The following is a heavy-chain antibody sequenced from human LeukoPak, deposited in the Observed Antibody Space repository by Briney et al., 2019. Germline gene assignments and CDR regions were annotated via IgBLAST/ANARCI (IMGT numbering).Heavy chain of an antibody. V-gene: IGHV4-30-2*01. Sequence: SSETLSFTCAVSGGSISSGGYSWSWIRQPPGKGLEWIGYISHSGSTYYNPSLKSRVTISVDRSKNQFSLKLSSVTAADTAVYYCARTDTYYDYVWGSYRGYAFDIWGQGTMVTVSS. J-gene: IGHJ3*02. CDR2: ISHSGST. D-gene: IGHD3-16*02. CDR1: GGSISSGGYS. CDR3: ARTDTYYDYVWGSYRGYAFDI.